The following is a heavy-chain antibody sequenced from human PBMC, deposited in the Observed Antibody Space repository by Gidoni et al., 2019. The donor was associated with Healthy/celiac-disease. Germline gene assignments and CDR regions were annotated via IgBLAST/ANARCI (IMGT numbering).Heavy chain of an antibody. Sequence: QVQLQESGPGLVKPSETLSLTCTVSGGSISSYYWSWIRQPPGKGLEWIGYIYYSGSTNYNPSLKSLVTISVDTSKNQFSLKLSSVTAADTAVYYCARANYVVVVAARAAWFDPWGQGTLVTVSS. V-gene: IGHV4-59*01. CDR1: GGSISSYY. CDR3: ARANYVVVVAARAAWFDP. D-gene: IGHD2-15*01. J-gene: IGHJ5*02. CDR2: IYYSGST.